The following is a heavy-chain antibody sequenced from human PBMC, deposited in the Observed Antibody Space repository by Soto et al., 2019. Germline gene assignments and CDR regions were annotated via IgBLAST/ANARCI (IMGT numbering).Heavy chain of an antibody. CDR1: GGSISSSSYY. CDR2: IYYSGST. D-gene: IGHD6-19*01. J-gene: IGHJ4*02. V-gene: IGHV4-39*01. Sequence: QLQLQESGPGLVKPSETLSLTCTVSGGSISSSSYYWGWIRQPPGKGLEWIGSIYYSGSTYYNPSLKSRVTISVDTSKNQFSLKLSSVTAADTAVYYCALQYSSGWYGDYWGQGTLVTVSS. CDR3: ALQYSSGWYGDY.